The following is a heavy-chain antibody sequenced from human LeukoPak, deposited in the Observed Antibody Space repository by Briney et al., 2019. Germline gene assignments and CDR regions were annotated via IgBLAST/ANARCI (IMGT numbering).Heavy chain of an antibody. D-gene: IGHD3-3*01. CDR1: GYTFTDYY. J-gene: IGHJ4*02. V-gene: IGHV1-2*02. Sequence: GASVKVSCKASGYTFTDYYMHWVRQAPGQGLEWMGWINPNSGGTNYAQKFQGRVTMTRDTSISTAYMELSRLRSDDTAVYYCARSYYDFWSGYYTDIYYFDYWGQGTLVTVSS. CDR2: INPNSGGT. CDR3: ARSYYDFWSGYYTDIYYFDY.